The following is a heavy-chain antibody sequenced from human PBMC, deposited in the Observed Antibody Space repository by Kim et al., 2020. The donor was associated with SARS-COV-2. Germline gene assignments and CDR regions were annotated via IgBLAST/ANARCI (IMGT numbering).Heavy chain of an antibody. CDR2: IYYSGST. D-gene: IGHD3-22*01. Sequence: SETLSLTCTVSGGSISSYYWSWIRQPPGKGLEWIGYIYYSGSTNYNPSLKSRVTISVDTSKNQFSLKLSSVTAADTAVYYCARWHSSGYPDYWGQGTLVTVSS. CDR3: ARWHSSGYPDY. V-gene: IGHV4-59*01. CDR1: GGSISSYY. J-gene: IGHJ4*02.